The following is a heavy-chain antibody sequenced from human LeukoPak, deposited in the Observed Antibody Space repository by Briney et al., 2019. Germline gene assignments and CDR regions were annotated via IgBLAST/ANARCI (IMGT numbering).Heavy chain of an antibody. J-gene: IGHJ4*02. CDR2: ISGSGGST. D-gene: IGHD3-10*01. Sequence: PGGSLRLSCAASGFTFSSYAMSWVRQAPGKGLEWVSAISGSGGSTYYADSVTGRFTISRDNSKNTLYLQMNSLRAEDTAVYYCAKVRYGSGSYYNVDISYFDYRGQGTLVTVSS. V-gene: IGHV3-23*01. CDR3: AKVRYGSGSYYNVDISYFDY. CDR1: GFTFSSYA.